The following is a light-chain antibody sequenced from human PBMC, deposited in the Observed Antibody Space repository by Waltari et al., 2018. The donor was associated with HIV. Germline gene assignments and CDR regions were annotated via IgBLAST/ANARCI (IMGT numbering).Light chain of an antibody. CDR3: ASWDDSRTGLYV. V-gene: IGLV1-44*01. J-gene: IGLJ1*01. Sequence: QSVLTQSPSVSGTPGQRVIIFCSGSTSNIGDNSVNWYQQLPGTAPKLLIHSTNQRPSGVPDLFSGSKSGTSASLAINGLQSEDEAVYFCASWDDSRTGLYVFGTGTKVTVL. CDR1: TSNIGDNS. CDR2: STN.